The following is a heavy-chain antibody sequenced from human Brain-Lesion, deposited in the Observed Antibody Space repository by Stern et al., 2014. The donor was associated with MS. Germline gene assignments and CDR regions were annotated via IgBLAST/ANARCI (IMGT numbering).Heavy chain of an antibody. CDR3: ARELPDLNAFDI. CDR1: GGSISSSNW. D-gene: IGHD1-14*01. J-gene: IGHJ3*02. Sequence: VQLVESGPGLVKPSGTLSLTCAVSGGSISSSNWWSWVRQCPGKGLEWFGEIYHRGGTKYSPSFVCRFIISVTKAKNQFSLKLSYVTAADTAVYYCARELPDLNAFDIWGQGTMVTVSS. CDR2: IYHRGGT. V-gene: IGHV4-4*02.